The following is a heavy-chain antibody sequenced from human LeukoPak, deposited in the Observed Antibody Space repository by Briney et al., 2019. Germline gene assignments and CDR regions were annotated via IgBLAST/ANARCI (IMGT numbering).Heavy chain of an antibody. CDR2: ISSSGSTI. CDR3: ARVRKQWLVLMYFDY. D-gene: IGHD6-19*01. CDR1: GFTFSDYY. V-gene: IGHV3-11*01. Sequence: GGSLRLSCAASGFTFSDYYMSWIRQAPGKGLEWVSYISSSGSTIYYADSVKGRFTISRDNAKNSLYLQMNSLRAEDTAVYYCARVRKQWLVLMYFDYWGQGTLVTVSS. J-gene: IGHJ4*02.